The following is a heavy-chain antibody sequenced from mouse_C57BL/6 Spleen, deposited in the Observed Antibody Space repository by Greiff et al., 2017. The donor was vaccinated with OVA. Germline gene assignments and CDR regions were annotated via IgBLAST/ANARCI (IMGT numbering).Heavy chain of an antibody. V-gene: IGHV1-26*01. CDR1: GYTFTDYY. CDR3: ARSGGAMDY. Sequence: EVQLQQSGPELVKPGASVKISCKASGYTFTDYYMNWVKQSHGKSLEWIGDINPNNGGTSYNQKFKGKATLTVDKSSSTAYMELRSLTSEDSAVYYCARSGGAMDYWGQGTSVTVSS. CDR2: INPNNGGT. J-gene: IGHJ4*01.